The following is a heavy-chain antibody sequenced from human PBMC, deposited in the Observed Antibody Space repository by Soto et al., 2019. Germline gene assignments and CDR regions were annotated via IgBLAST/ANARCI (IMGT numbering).Heavy chain of an antibody. CDR1: GGSISSNY. CDR2: IYYTGST. D-gene: IGHD1-1*01. CDR3: GRGRESYKWNDVGY. Sequence: ERLCRSGPVSGGSISSNYWTWIRQPPGKGLEWIGYIYYTGSTNYNPSIRSRVTISVDTSKNQFSLKLSSVTAADTAVYYCGRGRESYKWNDVGYWGQGTLVTVYS. V-gene: IGHV4-59*01. J-gene: IGHJ4*02.